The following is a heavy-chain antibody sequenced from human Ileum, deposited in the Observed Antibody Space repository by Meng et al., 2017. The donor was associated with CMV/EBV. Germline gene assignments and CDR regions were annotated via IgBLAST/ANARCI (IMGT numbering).Heavy chain of an antibody. CDR1: GFTFGDYA. J-gene: IGHJ1*01. CDR2: IRSKAYGGTT. CDR3: TKVGYCSSTSCYPRYFQH. V-gene: IGHV3-49*04. D-gene: IGHD2-2*03. Sequence: GGSLRLSCTASGFTFGDYAMSWVRQGPGKGLEWVGFIRSKAYGGTTEYAASVKGRFTISRDDSKSIAYLQMNSLKTEDTAVYYCTKVGYCSSTSCYPRYFQHWGQGTLVTVSS.